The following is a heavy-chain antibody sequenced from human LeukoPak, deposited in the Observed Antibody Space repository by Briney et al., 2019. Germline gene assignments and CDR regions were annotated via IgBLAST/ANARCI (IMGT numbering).Heavy chain of an antibody. V-gene: IGHV3-21*01. CDR2: ISSRSTYI. CDR1: GFTFSSYA. Sequence: PGGSLRLSCAASGFTFSSYAMHWVRQAPGKGLEWVSSISSRSTYIYHADSVKGRFTISRDNAKNSLYLQMNSLRAEDTAVYYCARGRDSSSSYPGYWGQGTLVTVSS. D-gene: IGHD6-6*01. CDR3: ARGRDSSSSYPGY. J-gene: IGHJ4*02.